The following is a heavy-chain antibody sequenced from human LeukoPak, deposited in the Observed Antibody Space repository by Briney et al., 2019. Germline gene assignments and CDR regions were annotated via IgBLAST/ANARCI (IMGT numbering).Heavy chain of an antibody. V-gene: IGHV4-4*07. D-gene: IGHD6-19*01. CDR3: ATNYTAVSAFDS. CDR2: IQTSGST. J-gene: IGHJ4*02. Sequence: SETLSPTCTVSGGSINSYYWNWIRQPAGKGLEWIGHIQTSGSTKYNPSLKSRVTMSIDTSKNQFSLNLYSVTAADTAVYYCATNYTAVSAFDSWGQGTLVTVSS. CDR1: GGSINSYY.